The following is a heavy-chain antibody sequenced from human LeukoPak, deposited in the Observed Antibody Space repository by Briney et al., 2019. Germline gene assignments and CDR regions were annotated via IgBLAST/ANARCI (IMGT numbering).Heavy chain of an antibody. V-gene: IGHV3-15*01. CDR2: IKSKTDGGTK. CDR1: GFTFYKAW. Sequence: GGPLRLSCAASGFTFYKAWMIWLPQAPGKGREGVGSIKSKTDGGTKDYAAAVKRRFTISRHDSKNTLYLQMNSLKTEDTAVYYCTTTPPGAYCSGGSCPKVVYWGQGTLVTVSS. J-gene: IGHJ4*02. D-gene: IGHD2-15*01. CDR3: TTTPPGAYCSGGSCPKVVY.